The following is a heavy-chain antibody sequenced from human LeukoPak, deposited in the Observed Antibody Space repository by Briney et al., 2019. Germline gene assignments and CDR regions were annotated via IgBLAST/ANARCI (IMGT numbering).Heavy chain of an antibody. V-gene: IGHV1-46*01. D-gene: IGHD3-22*01. CDR3: ARDIGDDSSGYYYDY. Sequence: ASVKVSCKASGYTFTSYYMHWVRQAPGQGLEWMGIINPSGGSTSYAQKFQGRVTMTRDTSTSTVYMELSSLRSEDAAVYYCARDIGDDSSGYYYDYWGQGTLVTVSS. J-gene: IGHJ4*02. CDR1: GYTFTSYY. CDR2: INPSGGST.